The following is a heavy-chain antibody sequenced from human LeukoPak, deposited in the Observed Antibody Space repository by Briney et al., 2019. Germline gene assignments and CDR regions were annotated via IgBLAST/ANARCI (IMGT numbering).Heavy chain of an antibody. CDR2: ISSSGATV. J-gene: IGHJ4*02. D-gene: IGHD1-1*01. CDR3: GSGTTSGASPTDY. Sequence: GGSLRVSCEASGFTFSIFSMIWVSQAPGKGMEWISYISSSGATVYYADSVKGRFTNSRDNDRNLLYLQMNSLRADDTAVYYCGSGTTSGASPTDYWGQGALVTVSS. V-gene: IGHV3-48*01. CDR1: GFTFSIFS.